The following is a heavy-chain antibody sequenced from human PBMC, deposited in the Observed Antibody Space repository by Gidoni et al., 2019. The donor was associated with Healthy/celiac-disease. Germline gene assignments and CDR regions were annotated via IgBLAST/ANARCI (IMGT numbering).Heavy chain of an antibody. D-gene: IGHD7-27*01. CDR2: ISGRGGST. CDR3: AKDWKLGMEDGLIYYYYYYYMDV. CDR1: GFTFSSYA. J-gene: IGHJ6*03. V-gene: IGHV3-23*01. Sequence: EVQLLESGGGLVQPGGSLRLSCAASGFTFSSYAMSWVRQAPGKGLEWVSAISGRGGSTYYADTVKGRFTISRDNSKNTLYLQMNSLRAEDTAVYYCAKDWKLGMEDGLIYYYYYYYMDVWGKGTTVTVSS.